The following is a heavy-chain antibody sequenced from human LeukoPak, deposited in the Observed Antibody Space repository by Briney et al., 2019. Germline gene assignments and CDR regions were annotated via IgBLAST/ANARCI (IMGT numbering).Heavy chain of an antibody. V-gene: IGHV1-69*13. CDR1: GYTFTSYA. J-gene: IGHJ4*02. D-gene: IGHD4-11*01. Sequence: GASVKVSCKASGYTFTSYAISWVRQAPGQGLEWMGGIIPIFGTANYAQKFQGRVTITADESTSTAYMELSSLRSEDTAVYYCASQRYSNYLYYFDYWGQGTLVTVSS. CDR3: ASQRYSNYLYYFDY. CDR2: IIPIFGTA.